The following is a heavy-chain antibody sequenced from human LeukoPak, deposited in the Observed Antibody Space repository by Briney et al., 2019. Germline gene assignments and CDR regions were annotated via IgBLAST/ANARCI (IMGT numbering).Heavy chain of an antibody. J-gene: IGHJ6*03. CDR3: ARGSSSWLDYYMDV. CDR2: INHSGST. V-gene: IGHV4-34*01. D-gene: IGHD6-13*01. CDR1: GGSFSGYY. Sequence: SETLSLTCAVYGGSFSGYYWSWIRQPPGKGLEWIGEINHSGSTNYNPSLKSRVTISVDTSKNQFSLKLSSVTAADTAVYYCARGSSSWLDYYMDVWGKGTTVTVSS.